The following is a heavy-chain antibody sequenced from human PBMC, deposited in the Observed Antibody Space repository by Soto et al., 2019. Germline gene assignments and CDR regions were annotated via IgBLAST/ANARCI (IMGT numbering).Heavy chain of an antibody. D-gene: IGHD2-2*01. CDR3: ATRFTIVVAPGVPFDY. CDR2: ISGRDGAT. V-gene: IGHV3-23*01. J-gene: IGHJ4*02. Sequence: EVQLLESGGGLVQPGGSLRLSCAAYGSTFRSAALSWVRQAPGKGLEWVSAISGRDGATYYADSVKGRFTISRDNSKKTLYLQMNGLRAEDTAVYYCATRFTIVVAPGVPFDYWGQGALVTLSS. CDR1: GSTFRSAA.